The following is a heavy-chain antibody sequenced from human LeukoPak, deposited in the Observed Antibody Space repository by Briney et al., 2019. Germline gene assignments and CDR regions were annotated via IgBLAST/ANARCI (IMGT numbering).Heavy chain of an antibody. V-gene: IGHV4-34*01. CDR1: GGSFSGYY. J-gene: IGHJ4*02. CDR3: AREEGKYQLLFFDY. D-gene: IGHD2-2*01. CDR2: INHSGST. Sequence: SETLSLTCAVYGGSFSGYYWSWIRQPPGKGLEWIGEINHSGSTNYNPSLKSRVTISVDTSKNQFSLKLSSVTAADTAVYYCAREEGKYQLLFFDYWGQGTLVTVSS.